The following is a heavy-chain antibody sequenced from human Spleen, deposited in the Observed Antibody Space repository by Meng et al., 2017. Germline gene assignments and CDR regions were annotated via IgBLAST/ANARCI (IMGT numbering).Heavy chain of an antibody. D-gene: IGHD1-1*01. CDR1: GSTFSGYY. CDR3: ARGVRDNTNWFDL. Sequence: QVWLVQFGRGLKSPGASVKVSSKTSGSTFSGYYTHCVRQDPGQGLEWMGRINPNNGDTNYAQKFQGRVTLTRDTSINTVYMELSSLRSDDTAVYYCARGVRDNTNWFDLWGQGTLVTVSS. CDR2: INPNNGDT. V-gene: IGHV1-2*06. J-gene: IGHJ5*02.